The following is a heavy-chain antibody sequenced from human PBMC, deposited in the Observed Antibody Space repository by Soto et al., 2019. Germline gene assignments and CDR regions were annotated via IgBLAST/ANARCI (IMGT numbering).Heavy chain of an antibody. V-gene: IGHV4-30-4*01. CDR3: AREVYDFWSGYVNWFDP. Sequence: SETLSLTCTVSVGSISSFDYYWSWIRHPPGKGLEWIGYIYYSGSTYYNPSLKSRVTISVDTSKNQFSLKLSSVTAADTAVYYCAREVYDFWSGYVNWFDPWGQGTLVTVSS. CDR1: VGSISSFDYY. J-gene: IGHJ5*02. D-gene: IGHD3-3*01. CDR2: IYYSGST.